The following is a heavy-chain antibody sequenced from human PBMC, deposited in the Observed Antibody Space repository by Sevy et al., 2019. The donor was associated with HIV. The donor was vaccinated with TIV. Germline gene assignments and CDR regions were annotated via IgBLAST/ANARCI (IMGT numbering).Heavy chain of an antibody. V-gene: IGHV3-11*01. CDR2: IGSGASTI. D-gene: IGHD3-3*01. J-gene: IGHJ5*02. CDR1: GFIFSDYY. Sequence: GGSLRLSCAASGFIFSDYYMSWIRQAPGKGLECISYIGSGASTILYADSVKGRFTISRDNAKNSLYLQMDSLRVEDTAVYYCARDPTYYDFWSGYYTGWFDPWGQGTLVTVSS. CDR3: ARDPTYYDFWSGYYTGWFDP.